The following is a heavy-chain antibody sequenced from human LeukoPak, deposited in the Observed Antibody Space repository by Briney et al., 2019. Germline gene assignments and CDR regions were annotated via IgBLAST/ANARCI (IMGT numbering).Heavy chain of an antibody. CDR3: ARTRSSSQPRNWFDP. J-gene: IGHJ5*02. V-gene: IGHV1-18*01. D-gene: IGHD6-13*01. CDR2: ISAYNGNT. CDR1: GGTFSSYA. Sequence: GASVKVSCKASGGTFSSYAISWVRQAPGQGLEWMGWISAYNGNTNYAQKLQGRVTMTTDTSTSTAYMELRSLRSDDTAVYYCARTRSSSQPRNWFDPWGQGTLVTISS.